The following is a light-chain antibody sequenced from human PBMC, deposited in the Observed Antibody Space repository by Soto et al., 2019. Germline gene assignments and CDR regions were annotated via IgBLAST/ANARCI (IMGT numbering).Light chain of an antibody. V-gene: IGKV1-5*03. J-gene: IGKJ4*01. CDR2: KAS. CDR1: QSISSW. CDR3: QQYNSSPS. Sequence: DIQMTQSPSTLSASVGDRVTITCRASQSISSWLAWYQQKPGKAPKLLIYKASSLESGVPSRFSGSGSGTEFTLTISSLKPDDFSTYYCQQYNSSPSFGGGTKVEIK.